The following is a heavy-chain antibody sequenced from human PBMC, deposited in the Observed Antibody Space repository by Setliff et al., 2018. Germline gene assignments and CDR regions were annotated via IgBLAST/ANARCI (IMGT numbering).Heavy chain of an antibody. J-gene: IGHJ4*02. CDR1: GYTFSSYA. CDR3: ARGPPDFVVVPAAAKFDY. CDR2: INTNTGNP. D-gene: IGHD2-2*01. V-gene: IGHV7-4-1*02. Sequence: ASVKVSCKASGYTFSSYAMGWMRQAPGQRLEWMGWINTNTGNPSYAQDFTGRLVFSLDTSVSTAYLQISSLKAEDSAVYYCARGPPDFVVVPAAAKFDYWGPGTLVTVSS.